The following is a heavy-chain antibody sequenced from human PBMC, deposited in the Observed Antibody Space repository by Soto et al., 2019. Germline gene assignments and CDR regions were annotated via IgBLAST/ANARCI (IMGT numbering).Heavy chain of an antibody. CDR2: IYYRGNT. Sequence: SETLSLTCTVSGGSMRSGGYYWSWIRQHPGKGQEWIGHIYYRGNTNYNPSLKSRVTISVYTSKSQFSLKLSSVTAADTAVYYCAREVWAVAGEDYYYYYMDVWGKGTTVTVSS. V-gene: IGHV4-61*08. CDR1: GGSMRSGGYY. J-gene: IGHJ6*03. CDR3: AREVWAVAGEDYYYYYMDV. D-gene: IGHD6-19*01.